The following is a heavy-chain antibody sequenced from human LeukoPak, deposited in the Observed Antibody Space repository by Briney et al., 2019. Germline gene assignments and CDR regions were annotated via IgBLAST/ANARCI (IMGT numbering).Heavy chain of an antibody. D-gene: IGHD3-10*01. CDR1: GGSISTYY. J-gene: IGHJ4*02. Sequence: PSETLSLTCTVSGGSISTYYWSWIRQPPGKALEWIGYIYSSGNTVYNPSLKSRVTITVDTSKNQFSLKLTSVTAVDTAMYYCVRHGGSYFIYWGQGTLVTVSS. CDR2: IYSSGNT. CDR3: VRHGGSYFIY. V-gene: IGHV4-4*09.